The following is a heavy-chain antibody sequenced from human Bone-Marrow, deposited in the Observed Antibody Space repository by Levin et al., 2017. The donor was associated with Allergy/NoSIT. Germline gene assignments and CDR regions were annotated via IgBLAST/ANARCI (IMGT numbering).Heavy chain of an antibody. V-gene: IGHV2-5*02. D-gene: IGHD4-17*01. CDR3: AGHYVKATRRFDS. Sequence: SGPTLVKPTQTLTLTCTCSGFSLTTSGVGVGWIRQPPGQTLEWLALIYWDDAKRYSPSLSGRLTITRDTSKNQVILTLTNVDPEDTATYYCAGHYVKATRRFDSWGQGTLVTVSS. CDR2: IYWDDAK. J-gene: IGHJ4*02. CDR1: GFSLTTSGVG.